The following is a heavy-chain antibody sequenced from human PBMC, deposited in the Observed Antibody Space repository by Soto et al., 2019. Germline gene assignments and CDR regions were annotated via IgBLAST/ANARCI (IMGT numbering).Heavy chain of an antibody. CDR2: IYYSGST. Sequence: QVQLQESGPGLVKPSQTLSLTCTVSGGSISSGGYYWSWIRQHPGKGLEWIGYIYYSGSTYYNPSLKTRVTITVDTSKNQFSLKLSSVTAADTAVYYCARDCVYGTSCYSGFDPWGQGTLVTVSS. D-gene: IGHD2-2*01. V-gene: IGHV4-31*03. CDR1: GGSISSGGYY. CDR3: ARDCVYGTSCYSGFDP. J-gene: IGHJ5*02.